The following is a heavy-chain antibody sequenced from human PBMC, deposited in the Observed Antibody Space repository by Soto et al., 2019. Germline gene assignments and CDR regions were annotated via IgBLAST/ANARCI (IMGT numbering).Heavy chain of an antibody. CDR2: IWYDGSNK. Sequence: VAVIWYDGSNKYYADSVKGRFTISRDNSKNTLYLQMNSLRAEDTAVYYCARERENFYYDFWSGYFDYWGQGTLVTVSS. D-gene: IGHD3-3*01. J-gene: IGHJ4*02. CDR3: ARERENFYYDFWSGYFDY. V-gene: IGHV3-33*01.